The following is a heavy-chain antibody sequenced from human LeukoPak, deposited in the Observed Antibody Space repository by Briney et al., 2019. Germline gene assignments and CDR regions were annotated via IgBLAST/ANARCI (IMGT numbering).Heavy chain of an antibody. J-gene: IGHJ6*03. CDR2: IYSSGST. D-gene: IGHD3-10*01. CDR3: ARVFDSGSQAYFYYMDV. V-gene: IGHV4-59*01. CDR1: RGSTSTYY. Sequence: SETLSLTCTVSRGSTSTYYWSWIRQPPGKGLEWIGYIYSSGSTNYNPSLKSRVTMSVDTSKNQFSLKVSSVTAADTAVYYCARVFDSGSQAYFYYMDVWGKGTTVTIFS.